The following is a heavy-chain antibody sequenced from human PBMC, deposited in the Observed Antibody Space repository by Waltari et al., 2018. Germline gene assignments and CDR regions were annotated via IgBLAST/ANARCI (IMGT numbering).Heavy chain of an antibody. CDR3: ARVDLYDSSGYWCYFDY. J-gene: IGHJ4*02. V-gene: IGHV7-4-1*02. CDR2: INTNAGNP. CDR1: GYTFTSYA. Sequence: QVQLVQSGSELKKPGASVKVSCKASGYTFTSYATNWVRQAPEPRLEWMGWINTNAGNPTYAQGFTGRFVFSLDTSVSTAYLQISSLKAEDTAVYYCARVDLYDSSGYWCYFDYWGQGTLVTVSS. D-gene: IGHD3-22*01.